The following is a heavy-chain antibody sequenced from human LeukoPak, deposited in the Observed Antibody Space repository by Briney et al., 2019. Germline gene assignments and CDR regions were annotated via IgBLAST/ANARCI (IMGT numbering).Heavy chain of an antibody. J-gene: IGHJ3*02. Sequence: GASVKVSCKASGYTFTSNYIHWVRQAPGQGLEWMGGIIPIFGTANYAQKFQGKVTITADESTSTAYMELSSLRSEDTAVYYCAREEVGATSSGAFDIWGQGTMVTVSS. V-gene: IGHV1-69*13. CDR1: GYTFTSNY. D-gene: IGHD1-26*01. CDR2: IIPIFGTA. CDR3: AREEVGATSSGAFDI.